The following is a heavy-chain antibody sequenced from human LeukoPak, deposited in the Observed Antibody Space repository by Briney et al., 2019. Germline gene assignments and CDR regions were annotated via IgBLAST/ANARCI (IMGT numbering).Heavy chain of an antibody. CDR3: ARGDQITMVRGVTPFDY. CDR1: GFTFRSYW. J-gene: IGHJ4*02. CDR2: IKQDGSEK. Sequence: GGSLRLSCAASGFTFRSYWMSWVRQAPGKGLEWVANIKQDGSEKYYVDSVKGRFTISRDNAKNSLYLQMNSLRAEDTAVYYCARGDQITMVRGVTPFDYWGQGTLVTVSS. D-gene: IGHD3-10*01. V-gene: IGHV3-7*01.